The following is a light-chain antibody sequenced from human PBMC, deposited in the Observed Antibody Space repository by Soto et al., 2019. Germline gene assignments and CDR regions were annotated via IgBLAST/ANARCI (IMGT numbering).Light chain of an antibody. CDR1: GSDFGGNNY. J-gene: IGLJ1*01. CDR2: YVS. CDR3: SSNTRSSTQV. Sequence: QSALTQPASVSGSPGQSLTISCTGTGSDFGGNNYVSWYQQHPGTAPKLMISYVSNRPSGVSNRFSGSKSGNTASLTISGRQAEDEADYYCSSNTRSSTQVFGSGTKVTVL. V-gene: IGLV2-14*03.